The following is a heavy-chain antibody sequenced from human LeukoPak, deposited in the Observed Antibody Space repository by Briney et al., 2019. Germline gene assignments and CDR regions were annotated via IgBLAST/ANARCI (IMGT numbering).Heavy chain of an antibody. V-gene: IGHV5-51*01. CDR1: GXXXXXXX. Sequence: GESLKISCKGSGXXXXXXXXXXXXXXPXXXLEWMGIIYPGDSDTRYSPSFQGQVTISADKSISTAYLQWSSLKASDTAMYYCARFPWFDPWGQGTLVTVSS. CDR2: IYPGDSDT. CDR3: ARFPWFDP. J-gene: IGHJ5*02.